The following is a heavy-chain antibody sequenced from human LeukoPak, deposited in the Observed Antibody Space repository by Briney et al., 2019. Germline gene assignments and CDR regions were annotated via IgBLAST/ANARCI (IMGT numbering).Heavy chain of an antibody. Sequence: ASVKVSCKASGYTFTSYAMHWVRQAPGQRLEWMGWINAGNGNTKYSQKFQSRVTITRDTSASTAYMELSGLRSEDTAVYYCARAPVVVAAPDYWGQGTLVTVSS. CDR3: ARAPVVVAAPDY. V-gene: IGHV1-3*01. J-gene: IGHJ4*02. CDR2: INAGNGNT. D-gene: IGHD2-15*01. CDR1: GYTFTSYA.